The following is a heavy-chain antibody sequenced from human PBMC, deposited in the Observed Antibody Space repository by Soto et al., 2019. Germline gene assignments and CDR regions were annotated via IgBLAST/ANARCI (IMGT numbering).Heavy chain of an antibody. CDR2: IYWDDDK. CDR3: AHRPRQSYYYGMDV. V-gene: IGHV2-5*02. Sequence: GLDLEWLALIYWDDDKRYSPSLRSRLTIIKDTSKNQVVLTMTNMDPVDTATYYCAHRPRQSYYYGMDVWGQGTTVTVSS. J-gene: IGHJ6*02.